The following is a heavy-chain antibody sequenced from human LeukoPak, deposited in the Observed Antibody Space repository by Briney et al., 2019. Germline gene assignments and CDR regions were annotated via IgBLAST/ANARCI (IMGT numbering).Heavy chain of an antibody. Sequence: PGGSLRLSCAASGFTVSSNYMHWVRQAPGKGLEWVSSIVGSGISIYYADSVKGRFTISRDNAKNSLSLQMSSLRAEDTAVYYCASQMGLEYWGQGALVTVSS. CDR3: ASQMGLEY. CDR2: IVGSGISI. J-gene: IGHJ4*02. D-gene: IGHD2-8*01. V-gene: IGHV3-21*01. CDR1: GFTVSSNY.